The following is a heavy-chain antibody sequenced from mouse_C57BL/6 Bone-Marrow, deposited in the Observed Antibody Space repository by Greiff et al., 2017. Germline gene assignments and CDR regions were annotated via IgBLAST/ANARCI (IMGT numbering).Heavy chain of an antibody. CDR3: ERRRDPHGY. Sequence: VQLQQPGAELVRPGSSVKLSCKASGYTFTSYWMDWVKQRPGQGLEWIGNIYPSDSETHYNQKFKDKATLTVDNSSSTAYMQLSSLTSEDSAVYYCERRRDPHGYWGQGTLVTVSA. CDR2: IYPSDSET. D-gene: IGHD3-3*01. V-gene: IGHV1-61*01. CDR1: GYTFTSYW. J-gene: IGHJ3*01.